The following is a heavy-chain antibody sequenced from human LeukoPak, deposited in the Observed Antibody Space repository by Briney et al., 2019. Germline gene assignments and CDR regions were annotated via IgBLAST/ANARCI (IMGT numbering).Heavy chain of an antibody. V-gene: IGHV3-21*01. Sequence: GGSLRLPCAASGFTFSSYSMNWVRQAPGKGLEWVSSISSSNSYIYYADSVKGRFTISRDNAKNSLYLQMNSLRAEDTAVYYCARDPPTYYDFWSGYSCWGQGTLVTVSS. CDR2: ISSSNSYI. J-gene: IGHJ4*02. CDR1: GFTFSSYS. D-gene: IGHD3-3*01. CDR3: ARDPPTYYDFWSGYSC.